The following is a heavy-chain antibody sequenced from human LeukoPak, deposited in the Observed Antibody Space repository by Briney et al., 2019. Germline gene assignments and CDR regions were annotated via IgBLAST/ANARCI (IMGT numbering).Heavy chain of an antibody. Sequence: SETLSLTCAVYGGSFSGYYWSWIRQPPGKGLEWIGEINHSGSTNYNPSLKSRVTISVDTSKNQFSLKLSSVTAADTAVYYCARVDTAMEIDYWGQGTLVTVSS. CDR3: ARVDTAMEIDY. D-gene: IGHD5-18*01. V-gene: IGHV4-34*01. CDR2: INHSGST. CDR1: GGSFSGYY. J-gene: IGHJ4*02.